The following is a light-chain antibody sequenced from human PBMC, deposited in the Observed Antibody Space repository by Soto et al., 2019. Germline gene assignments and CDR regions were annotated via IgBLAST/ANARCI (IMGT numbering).Light chain of an antibody. CDR3: QQYDSWHPLT. J-gene: IGKJ4*01. V-gene: IGKV3-15*01. Sequence: EVLLTQSPASLSLSSGERATISCRASQSIYSKLAWYQQRRAQPPRLLIYDASSRATGIPARFSGSGFGTEFTLTLSSLQSEDFAVYYCQQYDSWHPLTFGGGTKVEIK. CDR1: QSIYSK. CDR2: DAS.